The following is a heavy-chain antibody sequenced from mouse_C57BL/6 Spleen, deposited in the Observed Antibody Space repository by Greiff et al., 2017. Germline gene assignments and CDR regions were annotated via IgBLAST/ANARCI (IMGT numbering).Heavy chain of an antibody. CDR1: GFTFTDYY. V-gene: IGHV7-3*01. J-gene: IGHJ2*01. CDR2: IRNKANGYTT. CDR3: ARYNYGDY. D-gene: IGHD1-1*01. Sequence: EVKVVESGGGLVQPGGSLSLSCAASGFTFTDYYMSWVRQTPGKALEWLGFIRNKANGYTTEYSASVKGRFTISRDNSQSSLYLQMNALRAEDSATYYCARYNYGDYWGQGATLTVSS.